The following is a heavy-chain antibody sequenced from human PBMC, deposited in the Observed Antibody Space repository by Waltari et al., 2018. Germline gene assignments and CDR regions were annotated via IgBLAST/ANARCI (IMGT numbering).Heavy chain of an antibody. V-gene: IGHV1-8*03. CDR3: ATPREAGYSSSWDAFDI. J-gene: IGHJ3*02. D-gene: IGHD6-13*01. CDR1: GYTFTSYD. CDR2: MNPNSGNT. Sequence: QVQLVQSGAEVKKPGASVKVSCKASGYTFTSYDINWVRQATGQGLEWMGWMNPNSGNTGNAQKFQGRVTITSNTSISTAYMELSSLRSEDTAVYYCATPREAGYSSSWDAFDIWGQGTMVTVSS.